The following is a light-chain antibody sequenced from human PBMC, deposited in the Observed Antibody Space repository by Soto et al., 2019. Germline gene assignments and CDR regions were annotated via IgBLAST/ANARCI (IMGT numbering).Light chain of an antibody. J-gene: IGKJ3*01. CDR1: QSISNY. Sequence: DIQMTQSPSSLSASVGDRVTITCRASQSISNYLNWYQQKPGKAPKLLIYAASPLQSGVPSRFSGSGSGTDFTLTISSLQPEDFATYSCQQSYTTLFTFGPGTNVDIK. CDR3: QQSYTTLFT. V-gene: IGKV1-39*01. CDR2: AAS.